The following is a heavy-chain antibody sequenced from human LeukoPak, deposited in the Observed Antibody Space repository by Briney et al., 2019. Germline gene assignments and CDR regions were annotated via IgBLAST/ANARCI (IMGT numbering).Heavy chain of an antibody. V-gene: IGHV3-23*01. Sequence: GGSLRLSCAAAGFTFRSYGLSWVRQAPGKGLAWVSAISGSGGSTYYADSVKGRFTISRDNSKNTLYLQMNSLRAEDTAVYYCAKGPSNYCSTSSCYVDYWGQGTLVTVSS. CDR2: ISGSGGST. J-gene: IGHJ4*02. CDR3: AKGPSNYCSTSSCYVDY. D-gene: IGHD2-2*01. CDR1: GFTFRSYG.